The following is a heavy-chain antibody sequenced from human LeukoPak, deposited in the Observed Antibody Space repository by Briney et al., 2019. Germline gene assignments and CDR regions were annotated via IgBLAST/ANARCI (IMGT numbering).Heavy chain of an antibody. Sequence: ASVKVSCKASGYTFTSYYMHWVRQAPGQGLEWMGINNPSGGSTSYAQKFQGRVTMTRDMSTSTVYMELSSLRSEDTAVYYCARDNKPPFIAAAGGWFDPWGQGTLVTVSS. J-gene: IGHJ5*02. V-gene: IGHV1-46*01. CDR3: ARDNKPPFIAAAGGWFDP. D-gene: IGHD6-13*01. CDR1: GYTFTSYY. CDR2: NNPSGGST.